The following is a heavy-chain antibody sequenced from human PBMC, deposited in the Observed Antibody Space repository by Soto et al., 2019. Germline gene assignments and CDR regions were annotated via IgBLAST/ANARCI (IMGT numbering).Heavy chain of an antibody. J-gene: IGHJ6*02. Sequence: QVQLVQSGAEVKKPGSSVKVSCKASGGTFSSYAISWVRQAPGQGLEWMGGIIPIFGTANYAQKFQGRVTITADESPSTAYMELSSLRSEDTAVYYCARADPHEYSSPRRDYYYGMDVWGQGTTVTVSS. CDR3: ARADPHEYSSPRRDYYYGMDV. CDR2: IIPIFGTA. D-gene: IGHD6-6*01. CDR1: GGTFSSYA. V-gene: IGHV1-69*12.